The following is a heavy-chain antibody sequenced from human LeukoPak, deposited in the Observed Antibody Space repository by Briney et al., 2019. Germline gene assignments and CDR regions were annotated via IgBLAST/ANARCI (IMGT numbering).Heavy chain of an antibody. J-gene: IGHJ4*02. CDR1: GFTFSSYE. CDR2: ISSSGSST. D-gene: IGHD3-10*01. V-gene: IGHV3-48*03. CDR3: ARVRASIDY. Sequence: GGSLRLSCAASGFTFSSYEMNWVRQAPGKGLEWVSYISSSGSSTYYADSVKGRFTISRDNAKTSLYLQMNSLRAEDTAVYYCARVRASIDYWGQGTLVTVSS.